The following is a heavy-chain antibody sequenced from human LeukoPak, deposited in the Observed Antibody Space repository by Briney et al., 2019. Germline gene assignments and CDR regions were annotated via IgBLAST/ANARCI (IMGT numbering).Heavy chain of an antibody. D-gene: IGHD3-10*01. CDR1: GGSISSYY. CDR2: IYAGGST. J-gene: IGHJ4*02. V-gene: IGHV4-4*07. Sequence: SETLSLTCTVSGGSISSYYWSWVRQPAGKGLQWIGRIYAGGSTNYNPSLKSRVTMSVDTSKNQISLRLSSVTAADTAVYYCASFWYGSGSPIDFWGQGTLVTVSS. CDR3: ASFWYGSGSPIDF.